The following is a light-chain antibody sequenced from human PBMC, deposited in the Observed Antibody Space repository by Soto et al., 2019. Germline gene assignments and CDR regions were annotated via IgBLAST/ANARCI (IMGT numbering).Light chain of an antibody. CDR3: QQYNNWPLT. CDR2: GAS. J-gene: IGKJ2*01. Sequence: EIVMTQSPATLSVSPGERATLSCRASQSISNNLAWYHQKPGQTPRLLIYGASTRATGIAARFSGSASGTEFTLTISSLQSEDFAVYYCQQYNNWPLTFGQGTKLQIK. V-gene: IGKV3-15*01. CDR1: QSISNN.